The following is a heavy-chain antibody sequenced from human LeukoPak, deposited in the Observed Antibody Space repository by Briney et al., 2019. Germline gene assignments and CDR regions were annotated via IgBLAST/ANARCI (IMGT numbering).Heavy chain of an antibody. CDR1: GGSIGSYY. CDR2: IYYSGST. Sequence: SETPSLTCTVSGGSIGSYYWSWIRQPPGKGLEWIGYIYYSGSTNYNPSLKSRVTISVDTSKNQFSLKLSSVTAADTAVYYCARFYGSGSSVDYWGQGTLVTVSS. CDR3: ARFYGSGSSVDY. D-gene: IGHD3-10*01. J-gene: IGHJ4*02. V-gene: IGHV4-59*01.